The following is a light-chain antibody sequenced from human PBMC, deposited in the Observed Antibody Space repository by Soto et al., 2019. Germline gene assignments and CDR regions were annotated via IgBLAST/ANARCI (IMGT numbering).Light chain of an antibody. J-gene: IGKJ4*01. V-gene: IGKV1-9*01. CDR1: QGISSY. CDR3: QQRSNWLT. CDR2: AAS. Sequence: IQLTQSPSSLSASVGDRVTITCRASQGISSYLAWYQQKPGKAPKLLIYAASTLQSGVPSRFSGSGSGTDFTLTISSLEPEDFAVYYCQQRSNWLTFGGGTNVDIK.